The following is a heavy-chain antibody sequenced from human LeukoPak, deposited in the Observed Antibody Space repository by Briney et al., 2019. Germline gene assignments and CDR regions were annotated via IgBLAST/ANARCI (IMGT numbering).Heavy chain of an antibody. CDR1: GFTFSSYS. Sequence: GGSLRLSCAASGFTFSSYSMNWVRHAPGKGLEWVSSISSSSNYIYYADSVKGRFTISRDNAKNSLYLQMKSLRAEDTAVYYCARGKTSQNIVTRKTYNWFDPWGQGTLVTVSS. CDR2: ISSSSNYI. CDR3: ARGKTSQNIVTRKTYNWFDP. D-gene: IGHD2/OR15-2a*01. J-gene: IGHJ5*02. V-gene: IGHV3-21*01.